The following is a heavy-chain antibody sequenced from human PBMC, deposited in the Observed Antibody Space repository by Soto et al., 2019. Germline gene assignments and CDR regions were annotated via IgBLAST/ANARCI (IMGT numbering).Heavy chain of an antibody. CDR3: ARAAPDYYYGMDV. CDR1: GGSISSGGYS. CDR2: IYHSGST. V-gene: IGHV4-30-2*01. Sequence: QLQLQESGSGLVKPSQTLSLTCAVSGGSISSGGYSWSWLRQPPGKGLEWIGYIYHSGSTYYNPSLTSRVTISVDRSKNQFSLKLSSVTAADTAVYYCARAAPDYYYGMDVWGQGTTVTVSS. J-gene: IGHJ6*02.